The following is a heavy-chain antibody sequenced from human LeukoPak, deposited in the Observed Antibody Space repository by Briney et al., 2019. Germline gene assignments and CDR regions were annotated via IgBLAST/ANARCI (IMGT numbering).Heavy chain of an antibody. Sequence: GGSLRLSCAASVFTFSSYEMNWVRQAPGKGLEWVSCISSSGSTIYYADSVKGRFTISRDNAKNSLYLQMNSLRAEDTAVYYCARDMGDGFDYWGQGTLVTVSS. J-gene: IGHJ4*02. CDR1: VFTFSSYE. V-gene: IGHV3-48*03. D-gene: IGHD5-24*01. CDR2: ISSSGSTI. CDR3: ARDMGDGFDY.